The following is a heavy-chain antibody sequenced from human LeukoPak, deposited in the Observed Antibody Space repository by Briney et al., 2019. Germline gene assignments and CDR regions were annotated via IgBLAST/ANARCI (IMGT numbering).Heavy chain of an antibody. CDR3: ARENQRYCSGGSCYANRGPVDY. Sequence: PSQTLSLTCAVSGGSISSGGYSWSWIRQPPGKGLEWIGYIYHSGSTYYNPSLKSRVTISVDRSKNQFSLKLSPVTAADTAVYYCARENQRYCSGGSCYANRGPVDYWGQGTLVTVSS. CDR1: GGSISSGGYS. J-gene: IGHJ4*02. D-gene: IGHD2-15*01. V-gene: IGHV4-30-2*01. CDR2: IYHSGST.